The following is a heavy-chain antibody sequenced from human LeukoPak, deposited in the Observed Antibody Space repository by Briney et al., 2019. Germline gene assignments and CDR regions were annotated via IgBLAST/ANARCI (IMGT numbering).Heavy chain of an antibody. CDR2: IYHSGST. V-gene: IGHV4-30-2*01. J-gene: IGHJ4*02. CDR3: ARGPPDYDILTGYYNGGFDY. Sequence: SETLSLTCAVSGGSISSGGYSWGWLRQPPGTGLEWIGYIYHSGSTYYNPSLKSRVTISVDRSKNQFSLKLSSVTAADTAVYYCARGPPDYDILTGYYNGGFDYWGQGTLVTVSS. D-gene: IGHD3-9*01. CDR1: GGSISSGGYS.